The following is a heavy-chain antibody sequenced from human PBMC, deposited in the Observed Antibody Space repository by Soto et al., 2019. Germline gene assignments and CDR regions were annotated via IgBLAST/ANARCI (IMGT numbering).Heavy chain of an antibody. CDR3: ARDPHLSHYDILTGPDAFDI. V-gene: IGHV4-59*01. D-gene: IGHD3-9*01. J-gene: IGHJ3*02. CDR1: GGSIIDYY. CDR2: IYYSGST. Sequence: PSETLSITCTLSGGSIIDYYWRWIRQPPGKGLEWIGYIYYSGSTNYNPSLKSRVTISVDTSKNQFSLKLSSVTAADTAVYYCARDPHLSHYDILTGPDAFDIWGQGTMVTVSS.